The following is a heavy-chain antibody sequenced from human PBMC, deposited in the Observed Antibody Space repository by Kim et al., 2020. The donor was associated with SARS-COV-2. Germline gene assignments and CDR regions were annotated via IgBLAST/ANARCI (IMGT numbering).Heavy chain of an antibody. CDR1: GGSISSSSYY. CDR2: IYYSGST. Sequence: SETLSLTCTVSGGSISSSSYYWGWIRQPPGKGLEWIGSIYYSGSTYYNPSLKSRVTISVDTSKNQFSLKLSSVTAADTAVYYCATLITSYDFWSGPPWYGMDVWGQGTTVTVSS. J-gene: IGHJ6*02. V-gene: IGHV4-39*07. D-gene: IGHD3-3*01. CDR3: ATLITSYDFWSGPPWYGMDV.